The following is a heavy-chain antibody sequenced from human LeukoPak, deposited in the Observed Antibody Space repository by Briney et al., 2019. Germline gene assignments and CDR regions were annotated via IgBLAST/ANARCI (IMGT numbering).Heavy chain of an antibody. CDR2: IYHSGST. Sequence: SETLSLTCTVSGYSISSGYYWGWIRQPPGKGLEWIGSIYHSGSTYYNPSLKSRVTISVDTSKNQFSLKLNSVTAEDTAVYYCAREIGPIQLHLWGSAFDYWGQGTLVTVSS. CDR1: GYSISSGYY. D-gene: IGHD5-18*01. V-gene: IGHV4-38-2*02. J-gene: IGHJ4*02. CDR3: AREIGPIQLHLWGSAFDY.